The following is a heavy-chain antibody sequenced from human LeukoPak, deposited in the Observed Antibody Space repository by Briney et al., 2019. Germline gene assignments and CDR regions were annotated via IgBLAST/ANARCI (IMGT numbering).Heavy chain of an antibody. D-gene: IGHD6-19*01. V-gene: IGHV5-51*01. CDR3: ARRLYYSGWYWFDP. J-gene: IGHJ5*02. Sequence: GESLKISCKGSGYNFSNNWIGWVRQMPGKGLGWMGSIYPGDSDTRYSPSFQGQVTISADKSINTAYLQWNSLKASDTAMYYCARRLYYSGWYWFDPWGQGTQVTVSS. CDR1: GYNFSNNW. CDR2: IYPGDSDT.